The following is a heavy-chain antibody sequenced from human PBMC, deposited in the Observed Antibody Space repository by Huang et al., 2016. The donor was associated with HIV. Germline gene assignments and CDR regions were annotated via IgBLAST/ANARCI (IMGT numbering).Heavy chain of an antibody. D-gene: IGHD2-15*01. Sequence: QVQLVESGGGVVQPGRSLRLSCVASGFTFNNFGMHWVRQAPGKGLEGVAVISYDGRSWRDSESVKGRFTISRDNPMDTLYLQMNSLRPDDTAVYYCAKESRWYSDLDNWGQGTLVTVSS. CDR1: GFTFNNFG. V-gene: IGHV3-30*18. CDR3: AKESRWYSDLDN. J-gene: IGHJ4*02. CDR2: ISYDGRSW.